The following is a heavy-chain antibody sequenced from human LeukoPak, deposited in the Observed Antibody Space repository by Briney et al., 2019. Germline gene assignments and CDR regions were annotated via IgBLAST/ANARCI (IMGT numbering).Heavy chain of an antibody. CDR2: IYYNGST. J-gene: IGHJ5*02. CDR3: AREGYDILTGYLYNWFDP. CDR1: GGSISSYY. V-gene: IGHV4-59*01. D-gene: IGHD3-9*01. Sequence: PSETLSLTCTVSGGSISSYYWSWIRQPPGKGLEWIGYIYYNGSTNYNPSLKSRVTISVDTSKNQFSLKLSSVTAADTAVYYCAREGYDILTGYLYNWFDPWGQGTLVTVSS.